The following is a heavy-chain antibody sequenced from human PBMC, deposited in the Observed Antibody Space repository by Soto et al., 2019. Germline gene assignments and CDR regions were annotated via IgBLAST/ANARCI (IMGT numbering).Heavy chain of an antibody. J-gene: IGHJ1*01. V-gene: IGHV4-39*01. CDR2: IYYSGST. CDR3: ARLSASSTYCSGGSCYGLVRYFQH. Sequence: PSETLCLTCTVSGGSLSSSSYYWGWISQPPGKGLEWIGSIYYSGSTYYNPSLKSRVTISVDTSKNQFSLKLSSVTAADTAVYYCARLSASSTYCSGGSCYGLVRYFQHWGQGTLVTVSS. D-gene: IGHD2-15*01. CDR1: GGSLSSSSYY.